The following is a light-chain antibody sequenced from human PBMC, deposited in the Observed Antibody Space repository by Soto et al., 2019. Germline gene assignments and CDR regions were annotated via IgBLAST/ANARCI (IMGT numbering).Light chain of an antibody. CDR2: AAS. V-gene: IGKV1-9*01. J-gene: IGKJ5*01. CDR3: QHQHSYPIT. CDR1: QVISTS. Sequence: LSPSIGESVTITCRASQVISTSLAWYQVKPGKAPKLLIYAASTLESGVPSRFSATVSGTEFSLTITSLQPEDFATYYCQHQHSYPITFGQGTRLEIK.